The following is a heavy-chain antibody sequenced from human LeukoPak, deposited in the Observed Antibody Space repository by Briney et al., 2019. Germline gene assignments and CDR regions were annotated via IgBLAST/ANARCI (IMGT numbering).Heavy chain of an antibody. CDR1: GYTFTSYD. V-gene: IGHV1-8*03. CDR3: ARDGTPAFYYYMDV. CDR2: MNPNSGNT. J-gene: IGHJ6*03. Sequence: ASVKVSCKASGYTFTSYDINWVRQATGQGLEWMGWMNPNSGNTGYAQKFQGRVTITRNTSISTAYLELSSLRSEDTAVYFCARDGTPAFYYYMDVWGKGTTVTISS.